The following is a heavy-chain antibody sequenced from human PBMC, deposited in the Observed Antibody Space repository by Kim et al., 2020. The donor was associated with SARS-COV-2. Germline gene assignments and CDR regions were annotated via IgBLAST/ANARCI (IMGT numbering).Heavy chain of an antibody. V-gene: IGHV3-30*18. D-gene: IGHD1-26*01. CDR2: ISYDGSNK. CDR3: AKDIGGATLFDY. Sequence: GGSLRLSCAASGFTFSSYGMHWVRQAPGKGREWVAVISYDGSNKYYADSVKGRFTISRDNSKNTLYLQMNSLSAEDTAVYYCAKDIGGATLFDYWGQGTLVTVSS. J-gene: IGHJ4*02. CDR1: GFTFSSYG.